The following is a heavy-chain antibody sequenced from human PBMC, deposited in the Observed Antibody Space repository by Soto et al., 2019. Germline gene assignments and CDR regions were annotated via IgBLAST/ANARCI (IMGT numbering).Heavy chain of an antibody. CDR1: GGSFSGYY. V-gene: IGHV4-34*01. CDR3: ARGSRLTMVRVQPRYFDY. D-gene: IGHD3-10*01. CDR2: INHSGST. J-gene: IGHJ4*02. Sequence: ETLSLTCAVYGGSFSGYYWSWIRQPPGKGLEWIGEINHSGSTNYNPSLKSRVTISVDTSKNQFSLKLSSVTAADTAVYYCARGSRLTMVRVQPRYFDYWGQGTLVTVSS.